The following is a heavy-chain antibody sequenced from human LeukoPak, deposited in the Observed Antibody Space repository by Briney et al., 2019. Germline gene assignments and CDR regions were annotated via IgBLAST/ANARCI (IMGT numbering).Heavy chain of an antibody. V-gene: IGHV4-30-4*07. CDR2: IYYSGST. CDR1: GGSLSSDGYS. CDR3: ARDRRYYYDSSCYQGDAFDI. Sequence: SETLSLTCAVSGGSLSSDGYSWRWLRQPPGRGREWFGYIYYSGSTYYNPSLKSRVTISVDASKNQFSLKLSSVTAADTAVYYCARDRRYYYDSSCYQGDAFDIWGQGTMVTVSS. D-gene: IGHD3-22*01. J-gene: IGHJ3*02.